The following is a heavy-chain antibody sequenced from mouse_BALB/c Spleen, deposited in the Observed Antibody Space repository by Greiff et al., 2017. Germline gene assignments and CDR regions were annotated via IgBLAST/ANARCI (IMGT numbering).Heavy chain of an antibody. D-gene: IGHD2-1*01. J-gene: IGHJ4*01. CDR3: ARRGGNYDYAMDY. CDR1: GFTFSSYG. V-gene: IGHV5-6*02. Sequence: EVKLMESGGDLVKPGGSLKLSCAASGFTFSSYGMSWVRQTPDKRLEWVATISSGGSYTYYPDSVKGRFTISRDNAKNTLYLQMSSLKSEDTAMYYCARRGGNYDYAMDYWGQGTSVTVSS. CDR2: ISSGGSYT.